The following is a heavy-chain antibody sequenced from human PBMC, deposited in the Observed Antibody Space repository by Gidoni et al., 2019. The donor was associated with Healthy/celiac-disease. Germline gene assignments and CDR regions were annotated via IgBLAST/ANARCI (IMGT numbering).Heavy chain of an antibody. CDR2: ISGSGGST. V-gene: IGHV3-23*01. D-gene: IGHD1-26*01. Sequence: EVQLLVSGGGLVQPGGSLRLSCAASGFTFRSFAMSWVRQAPGKGLEWVSAISGSGGSTYYADSVKGRFTISRDNSKNTRYLQMNSLRAEDTAVYYCAKDQRIVGATTVLNYWGQGTLVTVSS. CDR1: GFTFRSFA. CDR3: AKDQRIVGATTVLNY. J-gene: IGHJ4*02.